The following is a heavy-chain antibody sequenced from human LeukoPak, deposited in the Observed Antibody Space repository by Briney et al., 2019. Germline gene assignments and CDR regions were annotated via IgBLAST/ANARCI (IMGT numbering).Heavy chain of an antibody. D-gene: IGHD3-22*01. J-gene: IGHJ4*02. Sequence: GGSLRLSCAASGFTFSSYWMSWVRQAPGKGLEWVANIKQDGSEKYYVDSVKGRFTISRDNAKNSLYLQMNSLRAEDTAVYYCARSVLPYYYDSSGCDYWGQGTLVTASS. CDR1: GFTFSSYW. V-gene: IGHV3-7*01. CDR3: ARSVLPYYYDSSGCDY. CDR2: IKQDGSEK.